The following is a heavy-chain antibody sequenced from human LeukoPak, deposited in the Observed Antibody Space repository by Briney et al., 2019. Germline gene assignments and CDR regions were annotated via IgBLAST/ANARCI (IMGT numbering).Heavy chain of an antibody. Sequence: GGSLRLSCAVSGFTFSSYAMSWVRQAPGKGLEWLSAISDTGATTYDADSVKGRFTISRDNSRSTLYLKMNSLRAEDTALYYCAKDTSIGRYCTNGVCSPFDYWGQGTLVTVSS. D-gene: IGHD2-8*01. J-gene: IGHJ4*02. CDR1: GFTFSSYA. CDR2: ISDTGATT. V-gene: IGHV3-23*01. CDR3: AKDTSIGRYCTNGVCSPFDY.